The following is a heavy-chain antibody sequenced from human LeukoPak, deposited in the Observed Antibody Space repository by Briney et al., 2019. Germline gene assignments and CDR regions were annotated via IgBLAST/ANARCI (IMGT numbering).Heavy chain of an antibody. CDR1: GFTLDRYW. CDR3: ARGGNLEN. J-gene: IGHJ4*02. V-gene: IGHV3-7*01. Sequence: GGSLRLSCAASGFTLDRYWMSWVRQAPGKGLEWVANINEDGGERHYVDSVKGRFTISRDNAKNSLYLQMNSLRAEDTAVYYCARGGNLENWGGGTLVTVSS. D-gene: IGHD1-14*01. CDR2: INEDGGER.